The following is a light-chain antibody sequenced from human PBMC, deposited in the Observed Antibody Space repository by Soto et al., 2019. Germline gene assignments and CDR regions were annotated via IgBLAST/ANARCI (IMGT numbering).Light chain of an antibody. J-gene: IGKJ5*01. CDR2: AAS. CDR3: QLYGSTPIT. Sequence: DIQMNQYPYSLSGSVGDRVTITCQASQDIGNSVNWYQQKPGKAPKLLLSAASNLETGDPLRFSGSGSGTDFAFIIISLRPEDVATYFCQLYGSTPITFGQGTRLE. V-gene: IGKV1-33*01. CDR1: QDIGNS.